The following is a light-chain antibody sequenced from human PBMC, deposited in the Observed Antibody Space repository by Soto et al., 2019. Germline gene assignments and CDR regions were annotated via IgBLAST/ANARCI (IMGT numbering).Light chain of an antibody. CDR3: QQYNNLPA. J-gene: IGKJ3*01. CDR1: QDISIY. V-gene: IGKV1-33*01. Sequence: DIQMTXXXSSRAASVGDRVTITCQASQDISIYLNWYQQKPGKAPKLLIYDAYNLEIGVPSRFSGSGSGTDFSFTIDSLQPEDVATYFCQQYNNLPAFGPGTKVDIK. CDR2: DAY.